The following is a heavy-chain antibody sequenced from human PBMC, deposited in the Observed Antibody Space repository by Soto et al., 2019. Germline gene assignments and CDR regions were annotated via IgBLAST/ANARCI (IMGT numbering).Heavy chain of an antibody. CDR2: ISSSSSYI. CDR3: ARSSLLRFLEWSNDY. V-gene: IGHV3-21*01. Sequence: LRLSCAASGFTFSSYSMNWVRQAPGKGLEWVSSISSSSSYIYYADSVKGRFTISRDNAKNSLYLQMNSLRAEDTAVYYCARSSLLRFLEWSNDYWGQGTLVTVSS. J-gene: IGHJ4*02. CDR1: GFTFSSYS. D-gene: IGHD3-3*01.